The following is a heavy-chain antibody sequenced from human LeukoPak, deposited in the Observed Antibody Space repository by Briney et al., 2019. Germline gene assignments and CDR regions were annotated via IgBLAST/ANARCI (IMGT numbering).Heavy chain of an antibody. Sequence: GASVKVSCKASGGTFSSYAISWVRQAPGQGLEWMGGIIPIFGTANYAQRFQGRVTITADESTSTAYMELSSLRSEDTAVYYCARSRGDGLLGIDYWGQGTLVTVSS. CDR3: ARSRGDGLLGIDY. CDR1: GGTFSSYA. D-gene: IGHD3/OR15-3a*01. CDR2: IIPIFGTA. J-gene: IGHJ4*02. V-gene: IGHV1-69*13.